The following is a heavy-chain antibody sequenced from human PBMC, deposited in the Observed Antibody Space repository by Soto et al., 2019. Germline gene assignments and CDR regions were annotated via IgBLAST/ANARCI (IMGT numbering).Heavy chain of an antibody. Sequence: GGSLRLSCAASGFTFSSYSMNWVRQAPGKGLEWVSYISSTSTTIYYADSVKGRFTISRDNVKNSLYLQMNSLGAEETAVYYCARVRWPRGSYSYYYMDVWGKGATVTVSS. CDR1: GFTFSSYS. V-gene: IGHV3-48*01. CDR3: ARVRWPRGSYSYYYMDV. CDR2: ISSTSTTI. D-gene: IGHD3-10*01. J-gene: IGHJ6*03.